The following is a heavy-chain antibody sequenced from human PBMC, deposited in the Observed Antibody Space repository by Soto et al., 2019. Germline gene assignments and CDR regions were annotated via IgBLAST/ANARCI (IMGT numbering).Heavy chain of an antibody. CDR3: VRGVSGNSDY. D-gene: IGHD3-10*01. J-gene: IGHJ4*02. Sequence: EVQLAESGGGMVQPGGSLRLSCVASGFTFSSYDMHWVRQAPGKGLEYVSSISSNGGTTYYGNSVKGRFTISRDNSKNTLYLQMGSLRAEDMAVYYCVRGVSGNSDYWGQGTLVTVSS. V-gene: IGHV3-64*01. CDR2: ISSNGGTT. CDR1: GFTFSSYD.